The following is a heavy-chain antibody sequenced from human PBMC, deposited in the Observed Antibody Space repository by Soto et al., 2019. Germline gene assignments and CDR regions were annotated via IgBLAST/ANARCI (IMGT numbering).Heavy chain of an antibody. CDR1: GGTFSSYT. V-gene: IGHV1-69*04. CDR2: IIPILGIA. CDR3: AREEQLWERVTMVRGIAPAFDI. Sequence: ASVKVSCKASGGTFSSYTISWVRQAPGQGLEWMGRIIPILGIANYAQKFQGRVTITADKSTSTAYMELSSLRSEDTAVYYCAREEQLWERVTMVRGIAPAFDIWGQGTMVTVSS. J-gene: IGHJ3*02. D-gene: IGHD3-10*01.